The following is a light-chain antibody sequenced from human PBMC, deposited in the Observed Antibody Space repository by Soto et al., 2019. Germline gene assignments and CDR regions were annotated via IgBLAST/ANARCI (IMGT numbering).Light chain of an antibody. J-gene: IGKJ1*01. Sequence: DIQMTQSPSTLSASVGDRVTITCRASQSISNWLAWYQQKQGKAPKLLIFDASSLESGVPSRFSGGGSGTEFTLTISSLQPDDFATYYCQRYNTYSTFGQGTKVEI. CDR1: QSISNW. V-gene: IGKV1-5*01. CDR3: QRYNTYST. CDR2: DAS.